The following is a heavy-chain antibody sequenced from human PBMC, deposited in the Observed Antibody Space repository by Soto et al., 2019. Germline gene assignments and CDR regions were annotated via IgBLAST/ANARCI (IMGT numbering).Heavy chain of an antibody. V-gene: IGHV3-30-3*01. CDR2: ISKDGTKK. J-gene: IGHJ6*04. D-gene: IGHD5-18*01. Sequence: GGSLRLSCEASGFTFSDYTLYWVRQAPGKGLEWLAGISKDGTKKDYADSVKGRFTISRDNFRNTFYLQMDSLRSEDTALYYCAREGTKDSFYYYGLDVWGTGTTVTVSS. CDR1: GFTFSDYT. CDR3: AREGTKDSFYYYGLDV.